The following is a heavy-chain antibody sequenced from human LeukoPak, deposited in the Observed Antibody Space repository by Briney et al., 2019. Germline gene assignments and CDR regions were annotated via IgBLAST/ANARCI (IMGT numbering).Heavy chain of an antibody. J-gene: IGHJ4*02. CDR1: GFTYSDYA. V-gene: IGHV3-21*01. CDR3: ARLAGPRPGTYYFDF. Sequence: GGSLRLSCAASGFTYSDYAMEWVRQTPGKGLEWVSSITPTTDNIYYTPSVEGRFTISRDNAKHSLYLQMNNPRADDTAVYYCARLAGPRPGTYYFDFWGQGVQVTVSS. CDR2: ITPTTDNI. D-gene: IGHD6-19*01.